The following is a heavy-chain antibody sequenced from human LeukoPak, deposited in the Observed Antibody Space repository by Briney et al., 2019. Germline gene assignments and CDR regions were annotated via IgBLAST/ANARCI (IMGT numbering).Heavy chain of an antibody. V-gene: IGHV3-23*01. D-gene: IGHD2-2*01. CDR1: GFTFSSYA. J-gene: IGHJ6*02. Sequence: GGSLRLSCAASGFTFSSYAMSWVRQAPGKGLEWVSAISGSGGSTYYADPVKGRFTISRDNSKNTLYLQMNSLRAEDTAVYYCAKAHSPYCSSTSCYSASYYYYYGMDVWGQGTTVTVSS. CDR2: ISGSGGST. CDR3: AKAHSPYCSSTSCYSASYYYYYGMDV.